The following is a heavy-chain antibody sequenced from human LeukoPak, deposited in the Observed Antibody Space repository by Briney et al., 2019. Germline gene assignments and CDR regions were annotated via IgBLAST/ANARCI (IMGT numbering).Heavy chain of an antibody. CDR2: IRYDGSNK. CDR3: AKDQLRYGSPRGPAPEDY. D-gene: IGHD3-10*01. V-gene: IGHV3-30*02. J-gene: IGHJ4*02. CDR1: GFTFSSYG. Sequence: GGSLRLSCAASGFTFSSYGMHWVRQAPGKGLEWVAFIRYDGSNKYYAGSVKGRFTISRDNSKNTLYLQMNSLRAEDTAVYYRAKDQLRYGSPRGPAPEDYWGQGTLVTVSS.